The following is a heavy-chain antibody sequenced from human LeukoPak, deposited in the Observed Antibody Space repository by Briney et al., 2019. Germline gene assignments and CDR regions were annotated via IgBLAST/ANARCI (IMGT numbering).Heavy chain of an antibody. Sequence: SDTLSLTCAVSGYSISTSNYRAWIRQPPGKGLEWIGHIYYSGGIYYNPSLKSRVTMSVDTSKNQFSLKLSSVTAVDTAVYYCARKTTTGPTKAAFDIWGQGTMLTVSS. CDR2: IYYSGGI. J-gene: IGHJ3*02. D-gene: IGHD4-17*01. CDR3: ARKTTTGPTKAAFDI. V-gene: IGHV4-28*05. CDR1: GYSISTSNY.